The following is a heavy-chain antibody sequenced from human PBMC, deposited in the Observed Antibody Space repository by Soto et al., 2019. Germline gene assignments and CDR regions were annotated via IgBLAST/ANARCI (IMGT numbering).Heavy chain of an antibody. CDR2: IIPIFGTA. V-gene: IGHV1-69*13. CDR3: ATPHGGTGYYYYYGMDV. CDR1: GGTFSSYA. Sequence: SVKVSCKASGGTFSSYAISWVRQAPGQGLEWVGGIIPIFGTANYAQKFQGRVTITADESTSTAYMELSSLRSEDTAVYYCATPHGGTGYYYYYGMDVWGQGTTVTVSS. D-gene: IGHD2-15*01. J-gene: IGHJ6*02.